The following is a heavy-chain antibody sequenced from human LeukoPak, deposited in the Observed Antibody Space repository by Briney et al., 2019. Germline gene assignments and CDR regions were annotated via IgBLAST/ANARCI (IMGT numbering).Heavy chain of an antibody. CDR3: ARGGSGYSYGYDY. J-gene: IGHJ4*02. Sequence: PGGSLRLSCAASGFTFCSYEMNWVRQALGKGLEWVSYISSSGSTIYYADSVKGRFTISRDNAKNSLYLQMNSLRAEDTAVYYCARGGSGYSYGYDYWGQGTLVTVSS. CDR1: GFTFCSYE. D-gene: IGHD5-18*01. V-gene: IGHV3-48*03. CDR2: ISSSGSTI.